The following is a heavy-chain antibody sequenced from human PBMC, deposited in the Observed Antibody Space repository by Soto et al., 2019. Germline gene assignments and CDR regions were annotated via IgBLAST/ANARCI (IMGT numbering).Heavy chain of an antibody. Sequence: SQTLSLTCTVSGGSISGSGYYWNWIRQHPGQGLEWIGYIYYGGSTYYNPSLRSRVIISVDTSKNQFSLRLSSVTASDTAVYYCAYGSGSPYYFHFWGQGTLVTVS. V-gene: IGHV4-31*07. D-gene: IGHD3-10*01. CDR2: IYYGGST. J-gene: IGHJ4*02. CDR3: AYGSGSPYYFHF. CDR1: GGSISGSGYY.